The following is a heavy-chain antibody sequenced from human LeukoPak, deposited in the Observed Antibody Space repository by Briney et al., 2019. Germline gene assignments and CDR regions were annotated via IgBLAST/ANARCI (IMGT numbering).Heavy chain of an antibody. D-gene: IGHD5/OR15-5a*01. V-gene: IGHV3-74*03. CDR2: VNNDGSST. J-gene: IGHJ4*02. CDR1: GFIFCNYW. Sequence: GGSLSLSCAASGFIFCNYWMHWVRQAPGKGMVWVSRVNNDGSSTTYADSVKGRFTISRDNAKNTLYLQINSLRAEDTAVYYCAKGGLRVTDYWGQGTLVTVSS. CDR3: AKGGLRVTDY.